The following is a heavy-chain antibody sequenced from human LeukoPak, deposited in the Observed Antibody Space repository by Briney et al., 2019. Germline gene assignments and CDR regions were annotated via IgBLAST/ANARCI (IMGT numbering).Heavy chain of an antibody. J-gene: IGHJ6*04. Sequence: GGSLRLSCAASGFTFSSYRMNWVRQAPGRGLEWVSSISSSSSYIYYADSVKGRFTISRDNAKNSLYLQMNSLRAEDTAVYYCAELDSAMIVGVWGKGTTVTISS. CDR2: ISSSSSYI. CDR1: GFTFSSYR. CDR3: AELDSAMIVGV. D-gene: IGHD2-2*01. V-gene: IGHV3-21*01.